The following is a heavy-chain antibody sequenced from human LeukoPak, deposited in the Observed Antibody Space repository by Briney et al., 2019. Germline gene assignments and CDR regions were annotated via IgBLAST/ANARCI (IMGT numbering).Heavy chain of an antibody. Sequence: SETLSLTCAAYGGSFSGYYWSWIRQPPGKGLEWIGEINHSGSTNYNPSLESRVTISVDTSKNQFSLKLSSVTAADTAVYYCARGRIVEIWGQGTLVTVSS. V-gene: IGHV4-34*01. CDR1: GGSFSGYY. CDR3: ARGRIVEI. J-gene: IGHJ4*02. D-gene: IGHD3-22*01. CDR2: INHSGST.